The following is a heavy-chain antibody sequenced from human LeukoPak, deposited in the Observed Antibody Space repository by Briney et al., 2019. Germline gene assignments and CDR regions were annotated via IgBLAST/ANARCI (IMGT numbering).Heavy chain of an antibody. J-gene: IGHJ4*02. CDR3: ARVQRVAGEVPFDY. CDR1: GYTLSKLP. V-gene: IGHV1-24*01. Sequence: ASVTVSCKVSGYTLSKLPMYWVRQAPGKELEWMGGFDPEDGERMYAQKFQGRVTVTEDTSTDTAYMELSSLRSDDTAVYYCARVQRVAGEVPFDYWGQGTLVTVSS. CDR2: FDPEDGER. D-gene: IGHD6-19*01.